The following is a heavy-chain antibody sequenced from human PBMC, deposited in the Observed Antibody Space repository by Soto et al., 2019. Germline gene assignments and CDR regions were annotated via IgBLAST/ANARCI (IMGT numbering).Heavy chain of an antibody. J-gene: IGHJ6*02. D-gene: IGHD6-6*01. V-gene: IGHV1-46*01. CDR3: AREPGSSPRPKLSYYYYGMDV. Sequence: QVQLVQSGAEVKKPGASVKVSCKASGYTFTSYYMHWVRQAPGQGLEWMGIINPSGGSTSYAQKFQGRVTMTRDTSTSTVYMELSSLRSEDTAVYYCAREPGSSPRPKLSYYYYGMDVWGQGTTVTVSS. CDR1: GYTFTSYY. CDR2: INPSGGST.